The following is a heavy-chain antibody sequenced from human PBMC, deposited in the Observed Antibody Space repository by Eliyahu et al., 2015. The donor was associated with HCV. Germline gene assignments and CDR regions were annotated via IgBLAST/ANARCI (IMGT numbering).Heavy chain of an antibody. V-gene: IGHV5-10-1*01. D-gene: IGHD2-2*01. CDR3: ARLYSPADNYAIP. Sequence: KKPGESLRISCKGSGYSFTTYWISWVRQMPGKGLEWMGRIDPSDSYTNYSPSFQGHVTISADKSISTAYLQWSSLKAPDTAMYYRARLYSPADNYAIPWGQGTLVTVSS. CDR2: IDPSDSYT. CDR1: GYSFTTYW. J-gene: IGHJ5*02.